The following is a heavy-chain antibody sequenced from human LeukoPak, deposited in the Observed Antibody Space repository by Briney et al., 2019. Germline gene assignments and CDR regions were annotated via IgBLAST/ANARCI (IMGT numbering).Heavy chain of an antibody. CDR2: TFSTST. J-gene: IGHJ5*02. V-gene: IGHV4-61*01. CDR1: GGSVSSANYY. CDR3: ARYKFHNYFDP. Sequence: PSETLSLTCTVSGGSVSSANYYWSWIRQPPGKGLEWIGNTFSTSTLYNASLRSRVTILVDTSKNQFSLKLTSATAADTAIYYCARYKFHNYFDPWGQGTLVVVSS. D-gene: IGHD5-24*01.